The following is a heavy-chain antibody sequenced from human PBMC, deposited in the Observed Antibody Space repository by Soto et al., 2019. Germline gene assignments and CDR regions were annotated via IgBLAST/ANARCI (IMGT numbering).Heavy chain of an antibody. D-gene: IGHD3-22*01. Sequence: QVQLVQSGAEVKKPGSSVKVSCKASGGTFSSYTISWVRQAPGQGLEWMGRIIPILGIANYAQKFQGRVTNTXXKSTSTAYMELSRLRSEDTAVYYCARASYYDGFDPWGQGTLVTVSS. J-gene: IGHJ5*02. V-gene: IGHV1-69*02. CDR2: IIPILGIA. CDR3: ARASYYDGFDP. CDR1: GGTFSSYT.